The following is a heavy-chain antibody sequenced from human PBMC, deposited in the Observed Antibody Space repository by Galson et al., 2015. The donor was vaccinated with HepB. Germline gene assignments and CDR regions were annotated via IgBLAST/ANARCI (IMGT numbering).Heavy chain of an antibody. D-gene: IGHD6-19*01. CDR2: ISSSSSYI. J-gene: IGHJ4*02. CDR1: GFTFSSYS. V-gene: IGHV3-21*01. CDR3: ARDPGSSGWYSMAYFDY. Sequence: SLRLSCAASGFTFSSYSMNWVRQAPGKGLEWVSSISSSSSYIYYADSVKGRFTISRDNAKNSLYLQMNSLRAEDTAVYYCARDPGSSGWYSMAYFDYWGQGTLVTVSS.